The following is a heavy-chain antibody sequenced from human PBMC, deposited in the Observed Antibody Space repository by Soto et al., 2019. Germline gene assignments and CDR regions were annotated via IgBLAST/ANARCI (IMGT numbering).Heavy chain of an antibody. CDR3: AKEMGFCTTTSCHAGPLYYYMDV. D-gene: IGHD2-2*01. V-gene: IGHV4-59*01. Sequence: WIWIRQPPGKGLEWLGDVYRGGSTNYNPSLTSRLTMSVDTSNNQFSLRLSSVTAADTAVYYCAKEMGFCTTTSCHAGPLYYYMDVWGKGTTVTVSS. CDR2: VYRGGST. J-gene: IGHJ6*03.